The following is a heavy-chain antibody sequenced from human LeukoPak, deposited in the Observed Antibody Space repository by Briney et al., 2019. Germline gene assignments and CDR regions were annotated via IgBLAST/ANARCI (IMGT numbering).Heavy chain of an antibody. CDR2: IDGSGYTT. CDR1: GVTFSTYG. J-gene: IGHJ4*02. D-gene: IGHD2-2*01. V-gene: IGHV3-23*01. Sequence: GGSLRLSCGASGVTFSTYGMTWVRQAPGKGPEWVSGIDGSGYTTKFADSVKGRFTIYRDNSKNTLYLQMNSLRAEDTAVYYCAKEQLGYCSSTSCPHFDYWGQGTLVTVSS. CDR3: AKEQLGYCSSTSCPHFDY.